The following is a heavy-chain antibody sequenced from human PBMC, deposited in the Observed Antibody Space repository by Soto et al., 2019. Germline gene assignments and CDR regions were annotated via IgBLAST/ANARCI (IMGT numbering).Heavy chain of an antibody. Sequence: EVQLLESGGGLVQPGGSLRLSCAASGFTFSSYAMSWVRQAPGKGLEWVSVISGSGGSTYYADSVKGRFTISRDNSKNTLYLQMNSLRAEDTAVYYCAKGRDRYYDSSGYFDYWGQGTLVTVSS. CDR3: AKGRDRYYDSSGYFDY. CDR2: ISGSGGST. J-gene: IGHJ4*02. D-gene: IGHD3-22*01. CDR1: GFTFSSYA. V-gene: IGHV3-23*01.